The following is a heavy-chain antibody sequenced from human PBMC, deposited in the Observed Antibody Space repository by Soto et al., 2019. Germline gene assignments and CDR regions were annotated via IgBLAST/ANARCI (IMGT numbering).Heavy chain of an antibody. CDR3: ARLLGYSDRRGVNYFDY. CDR1: GGTFSGYA. Sequence: ASVKVSCKASGGTFSGYAISWVRQAPGQGLEWMGGIIPIFGTANSAQKFQGRVTITADKSTSTAYMELSSLRSEDTAVYYCARLLGYSDRRGVNYFDYWGQGTLVTVSS. D-gene: IGHD3-22*01. V-gene: IGHV1-69*06. J-gene: IGHJ4*02. CDR2: IIPIFGTA.